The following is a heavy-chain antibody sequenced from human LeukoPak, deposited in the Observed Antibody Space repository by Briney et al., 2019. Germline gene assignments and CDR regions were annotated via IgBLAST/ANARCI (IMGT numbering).Heavy chain of an antibody. Sequence: GGSLRLSCAAPGFTFDDYGMSWVRQAPGKGLEGFSGINWNGGSTGYADSVKGRFTISRDNAKNSLYLQMNSLRAEDTALYYCARAVASIVVVPAATLNAFDIWGQGTMVTVSS. CDR2: INWNGGST. V-gene: IGHV3-20*04. D-gene: IGHD2-2*01. J-gene: IGHJ3*02. CDR1: GFTFDDYG. CDR3: ARAVASIVVVPAATLNAFDI.